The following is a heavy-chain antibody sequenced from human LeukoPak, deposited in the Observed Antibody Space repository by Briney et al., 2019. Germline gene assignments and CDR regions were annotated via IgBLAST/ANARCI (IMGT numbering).Heavy chain of an antibody. CDR1: GFTFSSYS. D-gene: IGHD1-26*01. CDR2: ISYDGSNK. J-gene: IGHJ4*02. Sequence: QSGGSLRLSCAASGFTFSSYSMNWVRQAPGKGLEWVAVISYDGSNKHYADSVKGRFTISRDNSKNTLYLQMNSLRAEDTAVYYCAREANTWDFDYWGQGTLVTVSS. V-gene: IGHV3-30*03. CDR3: AREANTWDFDY.